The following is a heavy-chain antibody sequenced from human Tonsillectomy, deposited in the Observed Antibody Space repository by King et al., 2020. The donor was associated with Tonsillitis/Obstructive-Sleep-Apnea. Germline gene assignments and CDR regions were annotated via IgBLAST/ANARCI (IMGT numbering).Heavy chain of an antibody. CDR2: ISWNSGSI. V-gene: IGHV3-9*01. CDR3: AKVISEYSSSSDAVDI. D-gene: IGHD6-6*01. Sequence: VQLVESGGGLVQPGRSLRLSCAASGFTFDDYAMHWVRQAPGKGLEWVSGISWNSGSIGYADSVKGRFTISRDNAKNSLYLQMNSLRAEDTALYYCAKVISEYSSSSDAVDIWGQGTMVTVSS. J-gene: IGHJ3*02. CDR1: GFTFDDYA.